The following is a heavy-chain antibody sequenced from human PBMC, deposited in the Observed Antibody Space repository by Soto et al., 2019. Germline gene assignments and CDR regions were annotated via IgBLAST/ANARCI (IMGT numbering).Heavy chain of an antibody. CDR1: GFTVSSNY. J-gene: IGHJ4*02. CDR2: IYSGGST. D-gene: IGHD4-4*01. V-gene: IGHV3-66*01. CDR3: ARGLVTVTTGYDY. Sequence: GSLRLSCAASGFTVSSNYMSWVRQAPGKGLEWVSVIYSGGSTYYADSVKGRFTISRDNSKNTLYLQMNSLRAEDTAVYYCARGLVTVTTGYDYWGQGTLVTVSS.